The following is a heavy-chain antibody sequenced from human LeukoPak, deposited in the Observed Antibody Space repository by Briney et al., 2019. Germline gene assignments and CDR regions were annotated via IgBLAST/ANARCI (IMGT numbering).Heavy chain of an antibody. J-gene: IGHJ4*02. V-gene: IGHV3-64*01. CDR2: ISSNGGST. CDR1: GFTFSDYY. Sequence: GGSLRLSCAASGFTFSDYYMSWVRQAPGKGLEYVSAISSNGGSTYYANSVKGRFTISRDNSKNTLYLQMGSLRAEDMAVYYCARGNNFDYWGQGTLVTVSS. CDR3: ARGNNFDY. D-gene: IGHD1/OR15-1a*01.